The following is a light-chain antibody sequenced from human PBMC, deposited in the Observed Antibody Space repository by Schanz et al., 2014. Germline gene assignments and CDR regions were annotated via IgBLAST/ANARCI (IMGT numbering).Light chain of an antibody. CDR1: NSNVGSNT. Sequence: QSVVTQPPSVSGTPGQRVTISCSGSNSNVGSNTVNWYLQLPGTAPRLLIYRNSQRPSGVPDRFSGSKSDTSASLAISGLQSEDEADYFCATWDGSFGVFGGGTKLTVL. CDR3: ATWDGSFGV. CDR2: RNS. J-gene: IGLJ3*02. V-gene: IGLV1-44*01.